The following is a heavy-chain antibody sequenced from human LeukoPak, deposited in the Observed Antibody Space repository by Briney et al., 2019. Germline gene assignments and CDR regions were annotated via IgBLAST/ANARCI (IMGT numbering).Heavy chain of an antibody. CDR3: ARVGRWLVHHAFDI. CDR2: IYSGGST. D-gene: IGHD6-19*01. J-gene: IGHJ3*02. Sequence: GGSLRLSCAASGFTVSSNYMSWVRQAPGKGLEWVAVIYSGGSTYYADSVKGRFTSCRDNSKNRLHIQMNSVGAEDTAVYYCARVGRWLVHHAFDIWGQGTMVTVSS. CDR1: GFTVSSNY. V-gene: IGHV3-53*01.